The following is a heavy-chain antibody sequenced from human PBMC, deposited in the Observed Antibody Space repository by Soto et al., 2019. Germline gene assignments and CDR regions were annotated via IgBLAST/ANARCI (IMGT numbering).Heavy chain of an antibody. CDR3: AKDHLFSGWTSGGYFEY. CDR2: ISGSVGTT. J-gene: IGHJ4*02. V-gene: IGHV3-23*01. Sequence: GGSLRLSCEASGFTFSSYAMSWVRQAPGKGLEWVSVISGSVGTTYYADSVKGRFTISRDNSKNTLYLQMNNLRAEDTAVYYCAKDHLFSGWTSGGYFEYWGQGALVTVSS. D-gene: IGHD6-19*01. CDR1: GFTFSSYA.